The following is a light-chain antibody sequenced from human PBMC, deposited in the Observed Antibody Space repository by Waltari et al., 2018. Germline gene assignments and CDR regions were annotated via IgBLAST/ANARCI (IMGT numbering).Light chain of an antibody. CDR3: QQYGASPYT. Sequence: DIVMTQSPDSLAVSLGERATINCKSSQSVLYSSNNKNYLAWYQQKTGQPPKLLIYWASTREYGVPDRFSGSGSGTDFTLTISRLEPEDFAVYYCQQYGASPYTFGQGTKLEIK. J-gene: IGKJ2*01. CDR2: WAS. CDR1: QSVLYSSNNKNY. V-gene: IGKV4-1*01.